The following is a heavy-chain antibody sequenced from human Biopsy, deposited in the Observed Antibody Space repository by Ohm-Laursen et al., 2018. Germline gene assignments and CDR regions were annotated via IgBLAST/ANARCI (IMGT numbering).Heavy chain of an antibody. D-gene: IGHD1-1*01. Sequence: SLRLSCAASGFTFSDYGMHWVRQAPGKGLEWVAVIWYDGTQKYYVDSVKGRFTISRDSSKNTVYLQMDSLRVEDTAVYYCAADINVWNVNYWGQGTQVTVSS. CDR2: IWYDGTQK. V-gene: IGHV3-33*01. CDR3: AADINVWNVNY. J-gene: IGHJ4*02. CDR1: GFTFSDYG.